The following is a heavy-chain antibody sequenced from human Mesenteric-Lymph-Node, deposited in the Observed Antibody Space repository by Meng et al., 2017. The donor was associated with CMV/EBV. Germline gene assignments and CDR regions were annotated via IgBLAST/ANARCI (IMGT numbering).Heavy chain of an antibody. Sequence: SGITFISYAMSWVRQAPGMGLKWVSTITESGDSTYYADPVKGRFTISRDNSKSTLYLQMNSLRAEDTAVYYCAKDPTTVSVSWYFDLWGRGSLVTVSS. CDR3: AKDPTTVSVSWYFDL. CDR1: GITFISYA. CDR2: ITESGDST. D-gene: IGHD4-17*01. V-gene: IGHV3-23*01. J-gene: IGHJ2*01.